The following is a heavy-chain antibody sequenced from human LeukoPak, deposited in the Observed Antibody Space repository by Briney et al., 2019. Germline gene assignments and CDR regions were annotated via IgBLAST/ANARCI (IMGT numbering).Heavy chain of an antibody. V-gene: IGHV4-39*01. CDR1: GDSISSSSYY. J-gene: IGHJ4*02. CDR2: IYYTGNT. CDR3: ARLWNWTFYFDY. Sequence: PSETLSLTCTVSGDSISSSSYYWVWIRQPPGKGLEWIGSIYYTGNTYYNPSLKSRVTISVDTSKSQFSLKLYSVTAADTAVYYCARLWNWTFYFDYWGQGTLVTVSS. D-gene: IGHD1-1*01.